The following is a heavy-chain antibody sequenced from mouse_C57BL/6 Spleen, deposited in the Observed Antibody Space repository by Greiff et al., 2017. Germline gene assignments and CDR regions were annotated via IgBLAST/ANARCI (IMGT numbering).Heavy chain of an antibody. Sequence: QVQLQQPGAELVKPGASVKLSCKASGYTFTSYWMQWVKQRPGQGLEWIGEIDPSDSYTNYNQKFKGKATLTVDTSSSTAYMQLSSLTSEDSAVYYCARSRDYGVWFAYWGQGTLVTVSA. V-gene: IGHV1-50*01. D-gene: IGHD2-4*01. CDR1: GYTFTSYW. CDR2: IDPSDSYT. CDR3: ARSRDYGVWFAY. J-gene: IGHJ3*01.